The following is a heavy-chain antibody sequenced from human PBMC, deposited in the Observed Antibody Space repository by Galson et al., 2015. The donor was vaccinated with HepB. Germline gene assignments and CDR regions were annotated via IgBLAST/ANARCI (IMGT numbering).Heavy chain of an antibody. V-gene: IGHV5-10-1*01. CDR2: IDPSDSYT. CDR3: ASRHSYFRSGSWYNVADY. CDR1: GYWFSRYW. Sequence: QSGAEVKQPGESLKISCKGSGYWFSRYWIAWVRQIPGKGLEWMGRIDPSDSYTDYSPSFQGHVSMSVDKSTTTAYLQWSSLKASDTAMYYCASRHSYFRSGSWYNVADYWGQGTLVSVSS. D-gene: IGHD3-10*01. J-gene: IGHJ4*02.